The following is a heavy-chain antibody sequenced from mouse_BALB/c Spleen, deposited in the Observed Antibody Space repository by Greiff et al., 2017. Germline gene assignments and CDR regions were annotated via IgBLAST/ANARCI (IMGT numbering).Heavy chain of an antibody. CDR2: ISSGGSYT. Sequence: EVQLVESGGDLVKPGGSLKLSCAASGFTFSSYGMSWVRQTPDKRLEWVATISSGGSYTYYPDSVKGRFTISRDNAKNTLYLQMSSLKSEDTAMYYCARITTVVATKAMDYWGQGTSVTVSS. CDR1: GFTFSSYG. V-gene: IGHV5-6*01. J-gene: IGHJ4*01. D-gene: IGHD1-1*01. CDR3: ARITTVVATKAMDY.